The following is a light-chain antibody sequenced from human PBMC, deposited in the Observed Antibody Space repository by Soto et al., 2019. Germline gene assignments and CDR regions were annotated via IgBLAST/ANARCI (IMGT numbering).Light chain of an antibody. J-gene: IGLJ1*01. CDR2: EVS. CDR3: SSYAGSNTFV. CDR1: SSDVGGYNY. V-gene: IGLV2-8*01. Sequence: QSALTQPPSASGSPGQSVTISCTGTSSDVGGYNYVSWYQQYPGKAPKLMIYEVSKRPSGVPDRFSGSKSGNTASLTVSGLQAEEEADYYCSSYAGSNTFVFGTRT.